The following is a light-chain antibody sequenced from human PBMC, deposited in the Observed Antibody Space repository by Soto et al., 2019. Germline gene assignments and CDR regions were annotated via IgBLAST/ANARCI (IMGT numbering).Light chain of an antibody. CDR3: QQYGSSPPIT. CDR2: GAS. CDR1: QSVSSSY. J-gene: IGKJ5*01. V-gene: IGKV3-20*01. Sequence: ETGLTQYRATLSVSPGERTTLSCRASQSVSSSYLAWYQQKPGQAPRLLIYGASSRATGIPDRFSGSGSGTDFTLTISSLEPEDVAVYYCQQYGSSPPITFGQGTRLEIK.